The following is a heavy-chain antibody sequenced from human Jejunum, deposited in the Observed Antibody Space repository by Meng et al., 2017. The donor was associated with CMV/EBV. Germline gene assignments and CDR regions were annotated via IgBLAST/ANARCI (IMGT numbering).Heavy chain of an antibody. Sequence: CVASGFPFSNHWMACVRQAPGKGLEWVANIWKDGSDRKSGDSVRGRFTISRDNAKNSLYLQMNSLRAEDAAVYYCARDVGWYRFDFWGQGTVVTVSS. CDR2: IWKDGSDR. J-gene: IGHJ4*02. V-gene: IGHV3-7*01. D-gene: IGHD6-19*01. CDR3: ARDVGWYRFDF. CDR1: GFPFSNHW.